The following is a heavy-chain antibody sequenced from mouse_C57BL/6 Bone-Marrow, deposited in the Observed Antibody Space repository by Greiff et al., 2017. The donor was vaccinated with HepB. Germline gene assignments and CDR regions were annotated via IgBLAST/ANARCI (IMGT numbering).Heavy chain of an antibody. D-gene: IGHD4-1*01. Sequence: QVQLQQSGAELVRPGTSVKMSCKASGYTFTNYWIGWAKQRPGHGLEWIGDIYPGGGYTNYNEKFKGKATLTADKSSSTAYMQFSSLTSEDSAIDYCAREGPGWYFDVWGTGTTVTVSS. CDR2: IYPGGGYT. V-gene: IGHV1-63*01. J-gene: IGHJ1*03. CDR3: AREGPGWYFDV. CDR1: GYTFTNYW.